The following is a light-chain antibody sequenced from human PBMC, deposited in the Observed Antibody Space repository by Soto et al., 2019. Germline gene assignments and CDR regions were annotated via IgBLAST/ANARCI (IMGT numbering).Light chain of an antibody. J-gene: IGKJ1*01. CDR2: KAS. Sequence: DIQMTHSPSTLSASVGDRVTITCRASQSISSWLAWYQQKPGKAPKILIYKASSLESGVPSRFSGSGSGTEFTLTISSLQPDDFATSYCQQYNSYWTFGQGTKVEIK. CDR1: QSISSW. CDR3: QQYNSYWT. V-gene: IGKV1-5*03.